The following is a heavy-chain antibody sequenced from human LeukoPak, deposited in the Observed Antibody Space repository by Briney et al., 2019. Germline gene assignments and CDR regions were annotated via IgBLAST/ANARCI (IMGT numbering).Heavy chain of an antibody. CDR3: AKGGCYYPFEH. V-gene: IGHV3-33*06. Sequence: PGGSLRLSCTASGFTFSSYGMHWVRQAPGKGLEWVAVIWYDGSNQQYADSVKGRFTISRDNSGNTVFLQMNSLRPEDTAVYYCAKGGCYYPFEHLGLGTLVTVSS. CDR1: GFTFSSYG. CDR2: IWYDGSNQ. J-gene: IGHJ4*02. D-gene: IGHD3-22*01.